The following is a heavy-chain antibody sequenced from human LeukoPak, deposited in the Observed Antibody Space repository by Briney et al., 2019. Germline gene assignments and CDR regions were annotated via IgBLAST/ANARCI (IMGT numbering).Heavy chain of an antibody. CDR2: INWMGNNV. V-gene: IGHV3-9*01. CDR1: GFTFDDYA. CDR3: ARQRDGEFDP. Sequence: GRSLRLSCAASGFTFDDYAMHWVRQAPGKGLEWVSGINWMGNNVGYADSVQGRFTISRDNAKNSLYLQMNSLRAEDTAVYYGARQRDGEFDPWGQGTLVAVSS. J-gene: IGHJ5*02. D-gene: IGHD5-18*01.